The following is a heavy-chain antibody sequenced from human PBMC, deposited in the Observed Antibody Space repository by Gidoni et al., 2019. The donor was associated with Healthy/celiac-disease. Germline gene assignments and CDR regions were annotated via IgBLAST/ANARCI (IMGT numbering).Heavy chain of an antibody. CDR3: ARGGGTGHFDY. V-gene: IGHV3-20*01. D-gene: IGHD1-1*01. CDR1: GFTFDDYG. Sequence: ASGFTFDDYGMSWVRQAPGKGLEWVSGINWNGGSTGYADSVKGRFTISRDNAKNSLYLQMNSLRAEDTALYHCARGGGTGHFDYWGQGTLVTVSS. CDR2: INWNGGST. J-gene: IGHJ4*02.